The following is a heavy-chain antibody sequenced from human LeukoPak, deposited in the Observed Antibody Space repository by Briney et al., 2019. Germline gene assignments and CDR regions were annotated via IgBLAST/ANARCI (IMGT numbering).Heavy chain of an antibody. V-gene: IGHV3-30*18. CDR2: ISYDGSNK. J-gene: IGHJ4*02. CDR1: GSTFSSYG. Sequence: GGSLRLSCAASGSTFSSYGMHWVRQAPGKGLEWVAVISYDGSNKYYADSVKGRFTISRDNSKNTLYLQMNSLRAEDTAVYYCAKDKVVAATSPFDYWGQGTLVTVSS. D-gene: IGHD2-15*01. CDR3: AKDKVVAATSPFDY.